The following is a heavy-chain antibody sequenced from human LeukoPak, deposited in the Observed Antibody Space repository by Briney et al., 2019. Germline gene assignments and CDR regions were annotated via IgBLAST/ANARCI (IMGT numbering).Heavy chain of an antibody. CDR1: GYTFTSYD. CDR2: MNPNSGNT. J-gene: IGHJ4*02. V-gene: IGHV1-8*01. CDR3: ARGAHYYDSSGYYWVFDY. D-gene: IGHD3-22*01. Sequence: ASVEVSCKASGYTFTSYDINWVRQATGQGLEWMGWMNPNSGNTGYAQKFQGRVTMTRNTSISTAYMELSSLRSEDTAVYYCARGAHYYDSSGYYWVFDYWGQGTLVTVSS.